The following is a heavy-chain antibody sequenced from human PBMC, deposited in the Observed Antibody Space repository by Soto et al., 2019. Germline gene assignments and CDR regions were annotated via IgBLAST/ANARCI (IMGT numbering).Heavy chain of an antibody. CDR1: GFTFSSYA. CDR3: AKVLRYFDWLLPHDAFDI. Sequence: GGSLRLCCAASGFTFSSYAMSWVRQAPGKGLEWVSAISGSGGSTYYADSVKGRFTISRDNSKNTLYLQMNSLRAEDTAVYYCAKVLRYFDWLLPHDAFDIWGQGTMVTVSS. J-gene: IGHJ3*02. D-gene: IGHD3-9*01. CDR2: ISGSGGST. V-gene: IGHV3-23*01.